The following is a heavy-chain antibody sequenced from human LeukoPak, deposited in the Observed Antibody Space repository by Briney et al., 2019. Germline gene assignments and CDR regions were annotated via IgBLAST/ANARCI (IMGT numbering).Heavy chain of an antibody. CDR2: INPNSGGT. J-gene: IGHJ5*02. Sequence: GASVKVSRKASGYTFTGYYMHWVRQAPGQGLEWMGRINPNSGGTNYAQKFQGRVTMTRDTSISTAYMELSRLRSDDTAVYYCARPHTVLYNWFDPWGQGTLVTVSS. V-gene: IGHV1-2*06. CDR3: ARPHTVLYNWFDP. D-gene: IGHD4-11*01. CDR1: GYTFTGYY.